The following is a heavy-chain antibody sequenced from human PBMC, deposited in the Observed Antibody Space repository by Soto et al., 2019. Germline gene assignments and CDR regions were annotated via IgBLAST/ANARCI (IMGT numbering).Heavy chain of an antibody. CDR1: GYTFTSYG. CDR3: AGERTSHSPGGFDP. CDR2: ISAYNGNT. V-gene: IGHV1-18*01. J-gene: IGHJ5*02. D-gene: IGHD2-2*01. Sequence: QVQLVQSGAEVKKPGASVKVSCKASGYTFTSYGISWVRQAPGQGLEWMGWISAYNGNTNYAQKLQGRVTRTTHTSTSTAYMELRSLRFDDTAVYYCAGERTSHSPGGFDPCGQGTLVTVSS.